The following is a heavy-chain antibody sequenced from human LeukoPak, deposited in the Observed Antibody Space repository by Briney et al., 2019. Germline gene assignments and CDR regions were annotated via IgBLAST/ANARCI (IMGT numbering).Heavy chain of an antibody. V-gene: IGHV4-39*07. CDR1: GGSISSSSYY. J-gene: IGHJ4*02. Sequence: SETLSLTCTVSGGSISSSSYYWGWIRQPPGKGLEWIGSIYYSGSTYYNPSLKSRVTISVDTSKNQFSLKLSSVTAADTAVYYCARGLGSLTNFDYWGQGTLVTVSS. CDR3: ARGLGSLTNFDY. CDR2: IYYSGST. D-gene: IGHD5/OR15-5a*01.